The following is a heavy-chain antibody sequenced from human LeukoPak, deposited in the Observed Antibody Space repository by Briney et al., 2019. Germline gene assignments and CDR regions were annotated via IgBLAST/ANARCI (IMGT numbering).Heavy chain of an antibody. CDR3: ARDPAQIAVASYYFDY. J-gene: IGHJ4*02. CDR2: IKQEGSEK. D-gene: IGHD6-19*01. CDR1: GFTFSSYW. V-gene: IGHV3-7*01. Sequence: GGSLRLSCAASGFTFSSYWVSWVRQAPGKGLEWVANIKQEGSEKYYVDSVKGRFTISRDNAKNSLYLQMNSLRAEDTAVYYCARDPAQIAVASYYFDYWGQGTLVTVSS.